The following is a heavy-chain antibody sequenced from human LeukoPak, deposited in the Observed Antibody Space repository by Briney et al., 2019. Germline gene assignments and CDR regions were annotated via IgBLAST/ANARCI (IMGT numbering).Heavy chain of an antibody. Sequence: GAAVQVSCKASGYTFTSYGISWVRQAPGQGLEWMGWISAYNGNTNYAQKLQGRVTMTTDTSTSTAYMELRSLRSDDTAVYYCARDSPPDYDFWSGWSSVLYYYYGMDVWGQGTTVTVSS. V-gene: IGHV1-18*01. D-gene: IGHD3-3*01. CDR1: GYTFTSYG. CDR3: ARDSPPDYDFWSGWSSVLYYYYGMDV. CDR2: ISAYNGNT. J-gene: IGHJ6*02.